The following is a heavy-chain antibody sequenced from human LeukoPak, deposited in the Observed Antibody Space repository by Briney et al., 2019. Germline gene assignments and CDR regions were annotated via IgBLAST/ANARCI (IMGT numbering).Heavy chain of an antibody. CDR1: GLTFSNYW. V-gene: IGHV3-7*01. J-gene: IGHJ4*02. CDR2: VNEDGSAK. D-gene: IGHD3-10*01. CDR3: ARAGSHWHYVY. Sequence: GGSLRLSCVVSGLTFSNYWMIWVRQAPGKGLESVAIVNEDGSAKYYLDSVKGRFTISRDNARNSLYLEMNSLRAEDTAVYYCARAGSHWHYVYWGQGTVVTVSS.